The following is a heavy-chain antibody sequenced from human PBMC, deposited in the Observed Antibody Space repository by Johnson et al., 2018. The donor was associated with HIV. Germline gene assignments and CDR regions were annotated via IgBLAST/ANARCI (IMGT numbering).Heavy chain of an antibody. Sequence: QVHLVESGGGVVQPGRSLRLSCAASGFTFSSYAMHWVRQAPGKGLEWVASISYDGTNKYYADSVKGRFTISRDNAKNSLYLQMNSLRAEDTAVYYCARDKVGVSAFDIWGQGTMVTVSS. CDR1: GFTFSSYA. V-gene: IGHV3-30-3*01. CDR2: ISYDGTNK. J-gene: IGHJ3*02. CDR3: ARDKVGVSAFDI. D-gene: IGHD3-16*01.